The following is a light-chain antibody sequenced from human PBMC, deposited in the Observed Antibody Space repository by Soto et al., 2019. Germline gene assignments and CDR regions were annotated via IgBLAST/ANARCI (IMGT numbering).Light chain of an antibody. CDR1: SSNIGNNY. CDR2: DNN. J-gene: IGLJ2*01. V-gene: IGLV1-51*01. Sequence: QSVLTQPPSVSAAPGQKVTISCSGSSSNIGNNYVSWYQQLPGTAPKLLIYDNNKRPSGIPDRFSGSKSGTSATLGITGLQTGDEADYYCGTWDSSMSAVVFGRGTK. CDR3: GTWDSSMSAVV.